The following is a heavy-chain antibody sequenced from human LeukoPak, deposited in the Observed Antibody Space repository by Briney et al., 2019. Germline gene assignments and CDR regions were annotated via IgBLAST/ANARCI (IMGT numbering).Heavy chain of an antibody. V-gene: IGHV1-69*05. Sequence: ASVKVSCKASGGTFDYSPVSRIRQTPGQGLEWMGGYIPLFGTTIYTQQFQGRVAFTTDDSTGTADMDLAGLTSDDTAVYFCAKGGPRGFSGAGTRQAMDVWGQGTTVIVSS. CDR2: YIPLFGTT. CDR1: GGTFDYSP. J-gene: IGHJ6*02. CDR3: AKGGPRGFSGAGTRQAMDV. D-gene: IGHD3-10*01.